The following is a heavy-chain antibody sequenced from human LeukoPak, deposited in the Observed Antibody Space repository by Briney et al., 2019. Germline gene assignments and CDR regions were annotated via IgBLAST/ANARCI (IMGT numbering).Heavy chain of an antibody. V-gene: IGHV4-4*07. CDR2: IYTSGST. Sequence: SETLSLTCTVSGGSISSYCWSWIRQPAGKGLEWIGRIYTSGSTNYNPSLKSRVTMSVDTSKNQFSLKLSSVTAADTAVYYCARGVLRYSNYGRFAFDIWGQGTMVTVSS. D-gene: IGHD4-11*01. CDR3: ARGVLRYSNYGRFAFDI. CDR1: GGSISSYC. J-gene: IGHJ3*02.